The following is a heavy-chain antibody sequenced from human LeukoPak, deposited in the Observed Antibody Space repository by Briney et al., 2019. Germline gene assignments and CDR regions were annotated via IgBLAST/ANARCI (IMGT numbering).Heavy chain of an antibody. V-gene: IGHV3-23*01. CDR3: AKGRTNYDFWSAYN. D-gene: IGHD3-3*01. CDR1: GFTFSSYA. J-gene: IGHJ4*02. CDR2: ISGSGGST. Sequence: PGGSLRLSCAASGFTFSSYAMSWVRQAPGKGLEWVSAISGSGGSTYYADSVKGRFTISRDNSRNTLYLQMNSLRAEDTAVYSCAKGRTNYDFWSAYNWGQGTLVTVSS.